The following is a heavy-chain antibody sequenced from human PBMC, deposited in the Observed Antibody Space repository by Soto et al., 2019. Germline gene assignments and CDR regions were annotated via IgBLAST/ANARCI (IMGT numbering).Heavy chain of an antibody. V-gene: IGHV5-51*01. CDR1: GYTFTTYW. D-gene: IGHD3-22*01. CDR3: ARKTHYYESSGYYYNWFDP. CDR2: IYPGDSDT. J-gene: IGHJ5*02. Sequence: GESLKISCKGSGYTFTTYWIGWVRQMPGKGLEWMGIIYPGDSDTRYSPSFQGQVTISADKSISTAYLQWSSLKASDTAVYYCARKTHYYESSGYYYNWFDPWGQGTLVTVSS.